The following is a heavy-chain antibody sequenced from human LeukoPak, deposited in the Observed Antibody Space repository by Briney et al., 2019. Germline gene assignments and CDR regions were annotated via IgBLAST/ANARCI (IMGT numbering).Heavy chain of an antibody. CDR2: IYYSGST. V-gene: IGHV4-59*01. CDR1: GGSISSYY. J-gene: IGHJ6*03. Sequence: SETLSLTCTVSGGSISSYYWSWIRQPPGKGLEWIGYIYYSGSTNYNPSLKSRVTISVDTSKNRFSLKLRSVTAADTAVYYCARTTTVRGTYYMDVWGKGTTVTISS. D-gene: IGHD3-10*01. CDR3: ARTTTVRGTYYMDV.